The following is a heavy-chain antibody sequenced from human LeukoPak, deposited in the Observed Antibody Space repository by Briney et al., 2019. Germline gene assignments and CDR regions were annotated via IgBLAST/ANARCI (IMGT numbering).Heavy chain of an antibody. D-gene: IGHD5-18*01. V-gene: IGHV1-18*01. CDR2: VSAYNGNT. CDR1: GYTFTSYG. J-gene: IGHJ6*03. CDR3: AREGYSYGYEWYYYYYMDV. Sequence: ASVKVSCKASGYTFTSYGISWVRQAPGQGLEWMGWVSAYNGNTNYAQKLQGRVTMTTDTSTSTAYMELRSLRSDDTAVYYCAREGYSYGYEWYYYYYMDVWGKGTTVTVSS.